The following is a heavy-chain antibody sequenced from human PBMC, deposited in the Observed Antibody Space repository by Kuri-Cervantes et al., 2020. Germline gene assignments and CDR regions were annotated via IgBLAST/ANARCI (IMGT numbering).Heavy chain of an antibody. CDR3: GRVRGGYSGDAFDL. D-gene: IGHD1-1*01. Sequence: GESLKISCAGSGFSFSSYWMHWVRQSPGKGLVWVSRISSDGSSTSYADSVKGRFTISRDNAKNTLYLQMNSLRVEDMALYYCGRVRGGYSGDAFDLWGRGTTVTVSS. V-gene: IGHV3-74*01. CDR2: ISSDGSST. J-gene: IGHJ3*01. CDR1: GFSFSSYW.